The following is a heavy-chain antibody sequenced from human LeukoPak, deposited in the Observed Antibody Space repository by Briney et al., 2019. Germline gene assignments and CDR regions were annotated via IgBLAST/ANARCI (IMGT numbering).Heavy chain of an antibody. CDR2: ISGSGGST. V-gene: IGHV3-23*01. CDR1: GFTFSSYA. D-gene: IGHD1-1*01. CDR3: AKGSNNYPDNFDY. Sequence: PGGTLRLSCAASGFTFSSYAMSWVRQAPGKGLEWVLGISGSGGSTYYAESVKGRFTIYRDNSKKTLYLHMNSLRAEDTAVYYCAKGSNNYPDNFDYWGQGTLVTVSS. J-gene: IGHJ4*02.